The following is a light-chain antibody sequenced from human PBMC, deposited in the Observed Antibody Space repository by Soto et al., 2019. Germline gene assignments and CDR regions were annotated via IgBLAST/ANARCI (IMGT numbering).Light chain of an antibody. Sequence: QSVLTQPPSASGSPGQSVTISCTGTKSDIGVYDFVSWYQHHPGKAPRLIIYEVVQRPSGVPDRFSGSKSGNTASLTVSGLQAADEADYFCKSYAGSNTYVFVSGTKVTLL. V-gene: IGLV2-8*01. CDR3: KSYAGSNTYV. J-gene: IGLJ1*01. CDR1: KSDIGVYDF. CDR2: EVV.